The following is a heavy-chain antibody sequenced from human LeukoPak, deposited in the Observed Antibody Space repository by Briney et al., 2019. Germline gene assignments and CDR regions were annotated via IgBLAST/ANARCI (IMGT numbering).Heavy chain of an antibody. Sequence: SETLSLTCTVSGYSISSGYYWGWIRQPPGKGLEWIGSIYHSGSTYYNPSLKSRVTISVDTSKNQFSLKLSSVTAADTAVYYCAREPGSFDYWGQGTLVTVSS. D-gene: IGHD1-26*01. V-gene: IGHV4-38-2*02. J-gene: IGHJ4*02. CDR1: GYSISSGYY. CDR2: IYHSGST. CDR3: AREPGSFDY.